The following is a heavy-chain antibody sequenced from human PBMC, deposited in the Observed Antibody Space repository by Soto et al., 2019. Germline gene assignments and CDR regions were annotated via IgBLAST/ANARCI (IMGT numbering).Heavy chain of an antibody. Sequence: ASVKVSCKASGYTFTSYGISWVRQAPGQGLEWMGWISAYNGNTNYAQKLQGRVTMTTDTSTSTAYMELRSLRSDDTAVYYCARDRGPIGFLEWLLSGDPFDFWGKGTMVT. D-gene: IGHD3-3*01. CDR1: GYTFTSYG. V-gene: IGHV1-18*01. CDR3: ARDRGPIGFLEWLLSGDPFDF. CDR2: ISAYNGNT. J-gene: IGHJ3*01.